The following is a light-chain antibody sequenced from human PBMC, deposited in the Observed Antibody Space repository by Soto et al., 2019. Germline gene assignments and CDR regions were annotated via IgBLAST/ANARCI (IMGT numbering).Light chain of an antibody. V-gene: IGKV4-1*01. CDR1: QSVLYSSNNKNY. CDR3: QQYYSTPLP. CDR2: WAA. Sequence: DIVMTQSPDSLAVSLGERATINCKSSQSVLYSSNNKNYLAWYQQKPGQPPKLLIYWAATLESGVPDRFRGSGSWTDFTLTISRLQAEDVSVYYCQQYYSTPLPFGGGTKVEIK. J-gene: IGKJ4*02.